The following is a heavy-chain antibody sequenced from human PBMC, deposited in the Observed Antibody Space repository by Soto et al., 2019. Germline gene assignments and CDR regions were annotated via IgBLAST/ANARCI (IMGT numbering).Heavy chain of an antibody. D-gene: IGHD3-3*01. CDR1: GGTFSSYA. CDR3: ARPNYDFWSGPRPSYYYYGMDV. CDR2: IIPIFGTA. Sequence: ASVKVSCKASGGTFSSYAISWVRQAPGQGLEWMGGIIPIFGTANYAQKFQGRVTITADKSTSTAYMELSSLRSEDTAVYYCARPNYDFWSGPRPSYYYYGMDVWGQGTTVTVSS. J-gene: IGHJ6*02. V-gene: IGHV1-69*06.